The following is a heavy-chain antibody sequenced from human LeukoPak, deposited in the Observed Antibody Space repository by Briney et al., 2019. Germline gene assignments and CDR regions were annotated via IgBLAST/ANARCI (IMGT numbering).Heavy chain of an antibody. CDR2: ISSSSYI. J-gene: IGHJ4*02. CDR3: ARVGEGATDY. V-gene: IGHV3-21*01. CDR1: GFTFSSYS. Sequence: GGSLRLSCAASGFTFSSYSMNWVRQAPGKGLEWVSSISSSSYIYYADSVKGRFTISRDDAKNSLYLQMNSLRAEDTAVYYCARVGEGATDYWGQGTLVTVSS. D-gene: IGHD1-26*01.